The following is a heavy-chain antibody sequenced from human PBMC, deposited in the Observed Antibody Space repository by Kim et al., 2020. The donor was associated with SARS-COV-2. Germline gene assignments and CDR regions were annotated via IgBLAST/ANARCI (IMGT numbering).Heavy chain of an antibody. CDR2: IAFDASVT. V-gene: IGHV3-30*18. CDR3: AKESAEGINHSSYFDY. D-gene: IGHD6-6*01. CDR1: GVTFSNYG. J-gene: IGHJ4*01. Sequence: GGSLRLSCVASGVTFSNYGMHWVRQAPGKGLEWVAVIAFDASVTFYSDSVKGRFTISRDNSKSTLYLHMNSLRPDDTAVYFCAKESAEGINHSSYFDYWG.